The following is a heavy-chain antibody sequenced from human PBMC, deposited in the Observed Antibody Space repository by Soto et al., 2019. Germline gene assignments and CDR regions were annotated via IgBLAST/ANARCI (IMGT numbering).Heavy chain of an antibody. V-gene: IGHV4-39*01. Sequence: QLQLQESGPGLVKPSETLSLTCTVSGGSISSSSYYWGWIRQPPGKGLEWIGSIYYTGSTFYNPSLKSRVTISVDTSKNQFSLRLTSVTAADTAVYYCARHRRTNWYADFDYWGQGTLVTVSS. CDR2: IYYTGST. D-gene: IGHD6-13*01. CDR3: ARHRRTNWYADFDY. CDR1: GGSISSSSYY. J-gene: IGHJ4*02.